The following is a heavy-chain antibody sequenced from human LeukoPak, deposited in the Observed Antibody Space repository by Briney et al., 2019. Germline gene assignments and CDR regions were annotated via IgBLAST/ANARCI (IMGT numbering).Heavy chain of an antibody. Sequence: PSETLSLTCTVSGYSISSGYYWGWIRQPPGKGLEWIGSIYHSGSTYYNPSLKSRVTISVDTSKNQFSLKLSSVTAADTAVYYCARVDSGSSGVGYYYYYMDVWGKGTTVTVSS. V-gene: IGHV4-38-2*02. CDR2: IYHSGST. CDR1: GYSISSGYY. D-gene: IGHD6-6*01. J-gene: IGHJ6*03. CDR3: ARVDSGSSGVGYYYYYMDV.